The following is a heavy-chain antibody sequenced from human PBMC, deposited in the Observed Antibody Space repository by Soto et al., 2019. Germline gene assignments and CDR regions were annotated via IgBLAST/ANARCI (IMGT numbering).Heavy chain of an antibody. V-gene: IGHV4-34*01. CDR1: GGPFSGYY. J-gene: IGHJ6*03. CDR2: INHSGST. CDR3: ARGVLLWFGELSDYYYYYMDV. D-gene: IGHD3-10*01. Sequence: PSETLSLTCAVYGGPFSGYYWSWIRQPPGKGLEWIGEINHSGSTNYNPSLKSRVTISVDTSKNQFSLKLSSVTAADTAVYYCARGVLLWFGELSDYYYYYMDVWGKGTTVTVSS.